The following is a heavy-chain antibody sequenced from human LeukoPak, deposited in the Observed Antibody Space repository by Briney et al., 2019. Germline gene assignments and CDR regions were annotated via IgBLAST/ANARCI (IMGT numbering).Heavy chain of an antibody. CDR2: ISGSGGST. V-gene: IGHV3-23*01. D-gene: IGHD2-15*01. Sequence: PGGSLRLSCEASGVTFSSYVMSWVRQAPGKGPEWVSAISGSGGSTYYADSVKGRFTISRDNSKNTLYLQMNSLRAEDTAIYYCAKDRTARTGGKDYWGQGTLVTVSS. CDR3: AKDRTARTGGKDY. J-gene: IGHJ4*02. CDR1: GVTFSSYV.